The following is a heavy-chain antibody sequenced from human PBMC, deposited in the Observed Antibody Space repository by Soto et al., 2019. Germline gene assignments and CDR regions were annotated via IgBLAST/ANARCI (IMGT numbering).Heavy chain of an antibody. J-gene: IGHJ3*02. CDR1: GFTFSSYG. CDR2: ISYDGSNK. V-gene: IGHV3-30*18. CDR3: AKAAAPITPTYHDFWSGFDI. D-gene: IGHD3-3*01. Sequence: QVQLVESGGGVVQPGRSLRLSCAASGFTFSSYGMHWVRQAPGKGLEWVAVISYDGSNKYYADSVKGRFTISRDNSKNTLYLQMNSLRAEDTAVYYCAKAAAPITPTYHDFWSGFDIWGQGTMVTVSS.